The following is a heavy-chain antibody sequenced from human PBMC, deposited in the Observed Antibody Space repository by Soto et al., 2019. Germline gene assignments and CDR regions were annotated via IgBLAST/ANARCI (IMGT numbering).Heavy chain of an antibody. Sequence: QVQLQESGPGLVKPSGTLSLTCAVSGGSISSSNWWSWVRQPPGKGLEWIGEIYHSGSTNYNPSLQSRVTIAGDKSKNRVSLRLSSVTAADTAVYSCARTPWDGYTGDYFAYWGQGTLVTVSS. CDR3: ARTPWDGYTGDYFAY. D-gene: IGHD6-25*01. CDR1: GGSISSSNW. CDR2: IYHSGST. V-gene: IGHV4-4*02. J-gene: IGHJ4*02.